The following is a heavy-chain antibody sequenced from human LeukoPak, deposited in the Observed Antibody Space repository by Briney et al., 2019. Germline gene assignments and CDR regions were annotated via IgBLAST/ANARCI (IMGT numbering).Heavy chain of an antibody. J-gene: IGHJ4*02. Sequence: GRSLRLSCAASGFTFSSYAMYWVRQAPGKGLEWVAVISYDGSNKYYADSVKGRFTISRDNSKNTLYLQMNSLRAEDTAVYYCAKGLSGAFDYWGQGTLVTVSS. CDR2: ISYDGSNK. V-gene: IGHV3-30-3*01. CDR3: AKGLSGAFDY. CDR1: GFTFSSYA.